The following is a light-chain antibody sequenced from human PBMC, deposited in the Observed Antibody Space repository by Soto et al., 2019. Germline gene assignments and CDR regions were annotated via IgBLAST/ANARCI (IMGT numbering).Light chain of an antibody. CDR1: SASVSTSYY. CDR3: VLYMGSGISV. CDR2: NTN. J-gene: IGLJ3*02. V-gene: IGLV8-61*01. Sequence: QAVVTQESSFSVSPGGTVTLTCGLSSASVSTSYYPSWYQQTPGQAPRTLIYNTNTRSSGVPERFSGSILGDKAALTITGAQANDESDYYCVLYMGSGISVFGGGTKLTVL.